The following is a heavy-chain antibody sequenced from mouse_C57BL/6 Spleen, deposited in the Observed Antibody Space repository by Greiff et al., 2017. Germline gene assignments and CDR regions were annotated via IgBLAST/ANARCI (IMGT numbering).Heavy chain of an antibody. J-gene: IGHJ4*01. D-gene: IGHD2-2*01. CDR1: GFTFTDYY. Sequence: EVKLMESGGGLVQPGGSLSLSCAASGFTFTDYYMSWVRQPPGKALEWLGFIRNKANGYTTEYSSSVKGRFTISRDNSQSILYLQMNALRAEDSATEYCGRPYYGYDEGAMDYWGQETSVTVSS. V-gene: IGHV7-3*01. CDR2: IRNKANGYTT. CDR3: GRPYYGYDEGAMDY.